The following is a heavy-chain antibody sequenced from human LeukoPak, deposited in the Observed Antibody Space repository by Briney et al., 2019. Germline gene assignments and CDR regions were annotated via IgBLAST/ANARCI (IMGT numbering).Heavy chain of an antibody. CDR3: ARDPPDSSGYAHALDI. CDR2: IIPIFGTA. Sequence: ASVKVSCKASGGTFSSYAISWVRQAPGQGLEWMGGIIPIFGTANYAQKFQGRVTITADESTSTAYMELSSLRSEDTAVYYCARDPPDSSGYAHALDIWGQGTMVTVSS. CDR1: GGTFSSYA. J-gene: IGHJ3*02. D-gene: IGHD3-22*01. V-gene: IGHV1-69*13.